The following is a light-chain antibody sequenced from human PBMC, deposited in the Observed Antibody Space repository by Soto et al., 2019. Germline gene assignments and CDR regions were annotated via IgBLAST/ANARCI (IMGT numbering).Light chain of an antibody. J-gene: IGKJ1*01. CDR3: QQYSTYLWT. CDR2: GAS. V-gene: IGKV1-5*01. Sequence: DIQMTQSPSTLSGSVGDRVTITCRASQTISSWLAWYQQKPGKAPKPLIYGASTLQSGVPSRFSGSGSGTDFTLTITSLQPDDTATYFCQQYSTYLWTFGQGTKVDIK. CDR1: QTISSW.